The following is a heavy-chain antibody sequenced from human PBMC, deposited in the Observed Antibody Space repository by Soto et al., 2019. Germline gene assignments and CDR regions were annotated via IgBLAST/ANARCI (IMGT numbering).Heavy chain of an antibody. J-gene: IGHJ4*02. CDR1: GFTFRSYA. CDR2: IIGSGDNT. CDR3: VKDRAFRTVAGADQ. Sequence: EVYLLESGGGLVQRGGSLRLSCTVSGFTFRSYAMNWVRQAPGGGLEWVSNIIGSGDNTYYAASVKGRFTISRDNSQNTLFLQMDSLRVEDTATYYCVKDRAFRTVAGADQWGQGTLVTVSS. D-gene: IGHD6-19*01. V-gene: IGHV3-23*01.